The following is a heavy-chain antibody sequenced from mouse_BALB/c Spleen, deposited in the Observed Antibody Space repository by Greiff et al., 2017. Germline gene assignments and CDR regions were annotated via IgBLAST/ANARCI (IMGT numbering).Heavy chain of an antibody. Sequence: DVQLQESGGGLVQPGGSLKLSCAASGFDFSRYWMSWVRQAPGKGLEWIGEINPDSSTINYTPSLKDKFIISRDNAKNTLYLQMSKVRSEDTALYYCARPGGEVTGTFDYWGQGTTLTVSS. V-gene: IGHV4-1*02. CDR2: INPDSSTI. D-gene: IGHD4-1*01. CDR1: GFDFSRYW. CDR3: ARPGGEVTGTFDY. J-gene: IGHJ2*01.